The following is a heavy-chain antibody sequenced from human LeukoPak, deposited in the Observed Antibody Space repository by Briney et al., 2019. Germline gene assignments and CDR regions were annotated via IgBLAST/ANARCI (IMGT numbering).Heavy chain of an antibody. CDR2: ISHTGST. J-gene: IGHJ6*03. CDR1: SGSISSTGYY. Sequence: PSETLSLTCTVSSGSISSTGYYWSWIRQPPGKGLEWIGYISHTGSTYYNPSLRSRVTISVDTSKNQFSLKLNSVTAADTAVYYCATRPTPPYYYYYMDVWGKGTTVTVSS. D-gene: IGHD4-23*01. V-gene: IGHV4-30-2*01. CDR3: ATRPTPPYYYYYMDV.